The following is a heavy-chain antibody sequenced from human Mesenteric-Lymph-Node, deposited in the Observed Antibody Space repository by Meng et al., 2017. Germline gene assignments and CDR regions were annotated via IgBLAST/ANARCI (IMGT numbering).Heavy chain of an antibody. V-gene: IGHV3-21*01. CDR3: ARIRVERATGTAFDI. CDR2: ISSSSAYI. J-gene: IGHJ3*02. Sequence: GESLKISCAVSGFTVSGNYMNWVRQAPGKGLEWVSSISSSSAYIYYADSVKGRFTISRDNAKNSLLLQMNSLRAEDTAIYYCARIRVERATGTAFDIWGQGTMVTVSS. CDR1: GFTVSGNY. D-gene: IGHD5-24*01.